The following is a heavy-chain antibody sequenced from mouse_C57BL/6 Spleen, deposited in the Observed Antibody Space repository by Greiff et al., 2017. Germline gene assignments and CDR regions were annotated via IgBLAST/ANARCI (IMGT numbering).Heavy chain of an antibody. Sequence: EVKLQESGAELVRPGASVKLSCTASGFYINDDYMHWVRQRPDQGLEWIGLIDPEYGDTKYASQFLGKATITADTSSNTAYLQLSSLTSEDAAVYYCTPCITTVPYALDYWGQGTSVTVSS. CDR1: GFYINDDY. J-gene: IGHJ4*01. CDR3: TPCITTVPYALDY. D-gene: IGHD1-1*01. CDR2: IDPEYGDT. V-gene: IGHV14-4*01.